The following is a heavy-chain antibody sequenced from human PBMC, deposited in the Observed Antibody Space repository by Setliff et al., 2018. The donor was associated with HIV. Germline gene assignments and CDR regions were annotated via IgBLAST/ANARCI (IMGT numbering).Heavy chain of an antibody. J-gene: IGHJ4*02. CDR3: ARDASRSWYAFFDF. V-gene: IGHV3-48*01. Sequence: PGGSLRLSCAASGFTFSYHAMTWVRQAPGKGLECIAYISSSGSTTYYADSVQGRFTISRDIAENSLHLQMNSLRAEDTAVYYCARDASRSWYAFFDFWGQGSLVTVSS. CDR1: GFTFSYHA. CDR2: ISSSGSTT. D-gene: IGHD6-13*01.